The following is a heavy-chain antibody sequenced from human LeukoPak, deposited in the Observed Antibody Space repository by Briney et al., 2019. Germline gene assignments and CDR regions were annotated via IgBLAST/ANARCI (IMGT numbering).Heavy chain of an antibody. CDR3: ARGTVVVVAATHYFDY. CDR2: INPSGGST. J-gene: IGHJ4*02. Sequence: ASVKVSCKASGYTFTSYYMHWVRQAPGQGLEWMGIINPSGGSTSYAQKFQGRVTMTRDTSTSTVYMELSSLRSEDTAVYYCARGTVVVVAATHYFDYWGQGTLVTVSS. V-gene: IGHV1-46*01. D-gene: IGHD2-15*01. CDR1: GYTFTSYY.